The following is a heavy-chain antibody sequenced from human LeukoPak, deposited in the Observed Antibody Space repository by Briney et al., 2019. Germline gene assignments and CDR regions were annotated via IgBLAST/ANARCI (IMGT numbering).Heavy chain of an antibody. CDR2: IYYSGST. CDR3: ARVAATIRNWFDP. J-gene: IGHJ5*02. D-gene: IGHD5-12*01. Sequence: SETLSLTCTVSGGSISSSSYYWGWIRQPPGKGLEWIGSIYYSGSTYYNPSLKSRVTISVDTSKNQFSLKLSSVPAADTAVYYCARVAATIRNWFDPWGQGTLVTVSS. V-gene: IGHV4-39*07. CDR1: GGSISSSSYY.